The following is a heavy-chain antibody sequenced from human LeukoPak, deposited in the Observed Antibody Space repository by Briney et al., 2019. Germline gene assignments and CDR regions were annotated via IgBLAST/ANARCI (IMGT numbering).Heavy chain of an antibody. CDR1: GFTFSSYS. Sequence: GGSLRLSCAASGFTFSSYSMNWVRQAPGKGLEWVSSTSSSSSYIYYADSVKGRFTISRDNAKNSLYLQMNGLRAEDTAVYYCARGMYSSGWYVDYWGQGTLVTVSS. V-gene: IGHV3-21*01. J-gene: IGHJ4*02. CDR3: ARGMYSSGWYVDY. D-gene: IGHD6-19*01. CDR2: TSSSSSYI.